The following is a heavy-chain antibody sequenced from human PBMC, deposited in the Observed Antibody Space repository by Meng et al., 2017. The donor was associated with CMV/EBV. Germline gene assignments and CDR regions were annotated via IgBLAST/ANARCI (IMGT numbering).Heavy chain of an antibody. V-gene: IGHV1-69*04. CDR3: ARDRSSSDSYNWFDP. CDR2: IIPILGIA. Sequence: SVKVSCKASGGTFSSYTISWVRQAPGQGLEWMGRIIPILGIANYAQKFQGRVTITADKSTSTAYMELSSLRSEDTAVYYCARDRSSSDSYNWFDPWGQGTLVTVSS. J-gene: IGHJ5*02. CDR1: GGTFSSYT. D-gene: IGHD6-6*01.